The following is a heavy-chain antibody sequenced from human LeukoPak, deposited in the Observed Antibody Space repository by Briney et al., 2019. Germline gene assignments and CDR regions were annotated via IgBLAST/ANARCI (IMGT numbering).Heavy chain of an antibody. CDR3: AKESGYGDYEAFDI. D-gene: IGHD4-17*01. V-gene: IGHV3-23*01. J-gene: IGHJ3*02. Sequence: GGSLRLSCADSGFTFSSYAMSWVPQAPGKGLEWVSAISGSGGSTYYADSVKGPFTISRDNSKNTLYLQMNSLRAEDTAVYYCAKESGYGDYEAFDIWGQGTMVTVSS. CDR2: ISGSGGST. CDR1: GFTFSSYA.